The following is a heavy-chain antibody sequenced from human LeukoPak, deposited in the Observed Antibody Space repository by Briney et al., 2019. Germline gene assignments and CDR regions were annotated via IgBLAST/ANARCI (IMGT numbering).Heavy chain of an antibody. Sequence: GASVKVSCKASGYTFTGYYMHWGRQAPGQGLEWMGWINPNSGGTNYAQKFQGRGTMTRDTSISTAYMELSRLRSDDTAVYYCARSTSITIFGVVGYWFDPWGQGTLVTVSS. D-gene: IGHD3-3*01. CDR3: ARSTSITIFGVVGYWFDP. J-gene: IGHJ5*02. CDR2: INPNSGGT. CDR1: GYTFTGYY. V-gene: IGHV1-2*02.